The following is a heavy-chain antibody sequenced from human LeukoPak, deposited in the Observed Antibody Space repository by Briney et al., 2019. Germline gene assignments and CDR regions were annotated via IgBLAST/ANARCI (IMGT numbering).Heavy chain of an antibody. CDR3: ARDRSGSYYKAYYYYMDV. CDR2: ISSSGSTI. V-gene: IGHV3-48*04. CDR1: GFTFSSYS. D-gene: IGHD3-10*01. Sequence: GGSLRLSCAASGFTFSSYSMNWVRQAPGKGLEWVSYISSSGSTIYYADSVKGRFTISRDNAKNSLYLQMNSLRAEDTAVYYCARDRSGSYYKAYYYYMDVWGKGTTVTISS. J-gene: IGHJ6*03.